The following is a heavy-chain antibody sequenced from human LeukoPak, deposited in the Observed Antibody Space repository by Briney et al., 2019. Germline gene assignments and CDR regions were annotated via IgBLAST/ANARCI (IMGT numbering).Heavy chain of an antibody. V-gene: IGHV4-4*07. J-gene: IGHJ3*02. CDR2: IYTSGST. D-gene: IGHD3-3*01. Sequence: PSETLSLTCTVSGGAISSYYWSWIRQPAGKGLEWIGRIYTSGSTNYNPPLKSRVTMSVDTSKNQFSLKLSSVTAADTAVYYCARLGPTIFGVVRDANAFDIWGQGTMVTVSS. CDR3: ARLGPTIFGVVRDANAFDI. CDR1: GGAISSYY.